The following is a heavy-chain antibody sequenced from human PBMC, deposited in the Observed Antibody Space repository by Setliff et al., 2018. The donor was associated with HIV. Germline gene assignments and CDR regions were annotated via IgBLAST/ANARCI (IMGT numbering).Heavy chain of an antibody. CDR3: ARETYDYVWGTYRYRPRHFDY. Sequence: LSLTCTVSGGSISSGTSYWSWIRQPAEKGLEWIGRIYTSGSTNYNPSLKSRVSISVDTSKNRFSLKLSSVTAADTAVYYCARETYDYVWGTYRYRPRHFDYWGQGTLVTVSS. J-gene: IGHJ4*02. D-gene: IGHD3-16*02. V-gene: IGHV4-61*02. CDR1: GGSISSGTSY. CDR2: IYTSGST.